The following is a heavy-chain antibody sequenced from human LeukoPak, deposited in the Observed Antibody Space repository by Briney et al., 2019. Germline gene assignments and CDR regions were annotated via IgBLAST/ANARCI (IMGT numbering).Heavy chain of an antibody. V-gene: IGHV3-48*01. CDR1: GFTFSSYS. Sequence: GGSLRLSCAASGFTFSSYSMNWVRQAPGKGLEWVSYISSSSSTIYYADSVKGRFTISRDNAKNSLYLQMNSLRTEDTAVYYCARDRGYYGSGSYGYWGQGTLVTVSS. D-gene: IGHD3-10*01. CDR3: ARDRGYYGSGSYGY. CDR2: ISSSSSTI. J-gene: IGHJ4*02.